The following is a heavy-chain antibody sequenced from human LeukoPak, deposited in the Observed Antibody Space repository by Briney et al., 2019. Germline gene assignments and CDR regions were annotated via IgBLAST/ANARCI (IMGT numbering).Heavy chain of an antibody. CDR3: ARRLGGSSEGYEF. CDR1: GYTFTDLTEYY. J-gene: IGHJ4*02. Sequence: GGSVKVSCKASGYTFTDLTEYYIHWVRQAPGRGLEWMGWINPNNGGTKYAQKFQGRVTMTRDMSMNTAYMELSSLTSDDTAVYYCARRLGGSSEGYEFWGQGPLVTVSS. V-gene: IGHV1-2*02. D-gene: IGHD1-26*01. CDR2: INPNNGGT.